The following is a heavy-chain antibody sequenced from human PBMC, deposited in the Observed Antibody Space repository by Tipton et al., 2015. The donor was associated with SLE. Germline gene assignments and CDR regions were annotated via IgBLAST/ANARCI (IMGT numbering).Heavy chain of an antibody. CDR1: GGSISSSSYY. CDR2: INHSGST. V-gene: IGHV4-39*07. D-gene: IGHD3-10*01. Sequence: TLSLTCTVSGGSISSSSYYWGWIRQPPGKGLEWIGEINHSGSTNYNPSLKSRITISVDTSKNQFSLKLSSVTAADTAVYYCARMDFSGILPGYWGQGTLVTVSS. CDR3: ARMDFSGILPGY. J-gene: IGHJ4*02.